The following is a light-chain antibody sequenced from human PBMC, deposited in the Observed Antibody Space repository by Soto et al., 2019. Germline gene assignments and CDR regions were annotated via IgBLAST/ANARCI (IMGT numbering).Light chain of an antibody. CDR1: QPVTSY. CDR2: AAS. CDR3: QQSYIAPWT. V-gene: IGKV1-39*01. J-gene: IGKJ1*01. Sequence: MQMTQSPSSLSASGGDRVTITCRASQPVTSYLSWYQQKPGKAPTLFIYAASRLQSGVPSRFSGGGSGTDFTLTISSLLPEDFATYYCQQSYIAPWTFGQGTKVDIK.